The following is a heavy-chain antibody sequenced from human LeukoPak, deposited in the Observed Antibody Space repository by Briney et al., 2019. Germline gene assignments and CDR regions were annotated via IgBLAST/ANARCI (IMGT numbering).Heavy chain of an antibody. J-gene: IGHJ4*02. CDR3: ARRGSGFSPGFDY. CDR1: GGSISSYY. CDR2: ISYSGST. D-gene: IGHD3-22*01. V-gene: IGHV4-59*06. Sequence: PSETLSLTCTVSGGSISSYYWSWIRQPPGKGLEWIGYISYSGSTYYNPSLESRLSISVDTSTNQFSLNLTSVTAADTAVYYCARRGSGFSPGFDYWGRGTLVTVSS.